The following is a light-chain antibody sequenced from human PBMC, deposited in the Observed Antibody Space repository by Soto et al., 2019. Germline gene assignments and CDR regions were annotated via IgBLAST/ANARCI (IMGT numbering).Light chain of an antibody. V-gene: IGLV1-44*01. CDR2: SND. J-gene: IGLJ1*01. Sequence: QSVLIQPPSASGTPGQRVTISCSGSNSNIGTNVVNWYQRLPGTAPKLLIYSNDDRPSGVPDRFSGSKSGTSASLAIGGLQSMVEADYYCAPWDDSLNGYVFGSGTKVTVL. CDR1: NSNIGTNV. CDR3: APWDDSLNGYV.